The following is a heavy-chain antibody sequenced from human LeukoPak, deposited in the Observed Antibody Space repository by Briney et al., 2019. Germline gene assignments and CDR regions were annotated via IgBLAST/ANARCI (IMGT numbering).Heavy chain of an antibody. Sequence: SETLSLTCTVSGGSISSYYWSWIRQPPGKGLEWIGFIYYSGITNYNPSLKSRVTISVDTSKNQFSLKLSSVTAADTAVYYCARDDRDSSGWYADAFDIWGQGTMVTVSS. D-gene: IGHD6-19*01. J-gene: IGHJ3*02. V-gene: IGHV4-59*12. CDR1: GGSISSYY. CDR3: ARDDRDSSGWYADAFDI. CDR2: IYYSGIT.